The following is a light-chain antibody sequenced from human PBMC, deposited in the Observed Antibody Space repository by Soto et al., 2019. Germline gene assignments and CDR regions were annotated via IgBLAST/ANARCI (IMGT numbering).Light chain of an antibody. CDR2: DAS. V-gene: IGLV2-14*03. J-gene: IGLJ1*01. CDR3: SSYTSSTSLLI. CDR1: YSDIGGYKH. Sequence: QSALTQPASVSASPGQSITISCIGTYSDIGGYKHVSWYQQHPGKAPKLIIYDASSRPSGISNRFSASKSASTASLTISGLQADDEADYYCSSYTSSTSLLIFGAGTKATVL.